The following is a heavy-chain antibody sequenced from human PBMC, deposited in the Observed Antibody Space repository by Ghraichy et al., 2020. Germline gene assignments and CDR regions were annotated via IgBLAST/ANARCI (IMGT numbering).Heavy chain of an antibody. Sequence: SETLSLTCTVSGSSISGFYWSWIRQPPGRGLEWIGHIYYSGTTNYSPSLKSRLTLSVDRSQHLVSLRLSSMTSADTAVYYCARVPTMFGVGPWGMDIWGQGTTVTVS. D-gene: IGHD3-3*01. CDR2: IYYSGTT. CDR1: GSSISGFY. CDR3: ARVPTMFGVGPWGMDI. V-gene: IGHV4-59*01. J-gene: IGHJ6*02.